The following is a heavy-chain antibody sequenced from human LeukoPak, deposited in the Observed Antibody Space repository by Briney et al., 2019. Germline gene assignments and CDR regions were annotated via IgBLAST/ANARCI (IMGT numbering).Heavy chain of an antibody. V-gene: IGHV4-4*07. J-gene: IGHJ4*02. CDR1: GGSISSYY. CDR3: ARENRGSYGEFDY. CDR2: IYTSGST. Sequence: PSETLSLTCTVSGGSISSYYWSWIRQPAGKGLEWIGRIYTSGSTNYNASLKSRVSMSVDTSKNQFSLKLSSVAAADTAVFYCARENRGSYGEFDYWGQGTLVTVSS. D-gene: IGHD1-26*01.